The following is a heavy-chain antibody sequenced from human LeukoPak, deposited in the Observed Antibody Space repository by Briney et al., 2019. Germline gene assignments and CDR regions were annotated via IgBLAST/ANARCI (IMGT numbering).Heavy chain of an antibody. D-gene: IGHD3-22*01. CDR1: GGSISSSSYY. Sequence: SETLSLTCTVSGGSISSSSYYWGWIRQPPGKGLEWIGSIYYSGSTYYNPSLKSRVTISVDTSKTQFSLKLSSVTAADTAVYYCARDRYYYDSSGYYTLDYWGQGTLVTVSS. V-gene: IGHV4-39*07. CDR2: IYYSGST. CDR3: ARDRYYYDSSGYYTLDY. J-gene: IGHJ4*02.